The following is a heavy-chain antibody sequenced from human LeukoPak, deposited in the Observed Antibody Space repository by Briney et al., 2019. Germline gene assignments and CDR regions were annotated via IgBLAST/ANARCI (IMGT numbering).Heavy chain of an antibody. CDR2: IYSGGST. CDR3: ARDGARRGYSYAS. D-gene: IGHD5-18*01. Sequence: GGSLRLSCAASGLTVSSNYMSWVRQAPGKGLEWVSVIYSGGSTYYADSVKGRFTISRDNSKNTLYLQMNSLRAEDTAVYYCARDGARRGYSYASWGQGTLVTVSS. J-gene: IGHJ4*02. V-gene: IGHV3-66*02. CDR1: GLTVSSNY.